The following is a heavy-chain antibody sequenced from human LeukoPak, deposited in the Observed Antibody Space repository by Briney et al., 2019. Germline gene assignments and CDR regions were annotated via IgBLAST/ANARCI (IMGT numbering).Heavy chain of an antibody. Sequence: PGGSLRLSCAASGFTFRDYTMSWVRQAPGKGLEWVSAIDKSGTYIKYADSVKGRFTVSRDNAKNSVFLQMNSLRVEDTAEYFCAREVLIVVEPAANTVDYWGQGTRVTVSS. D-gene: IGHD2-15*01. V-gene: IGHV3-21*01. CDR3: AREVLIVVEPAANTVDY. CDR1: GFTFRDYT. CDR2: IDKSGTYI. J-gene: IGHJ4*02.